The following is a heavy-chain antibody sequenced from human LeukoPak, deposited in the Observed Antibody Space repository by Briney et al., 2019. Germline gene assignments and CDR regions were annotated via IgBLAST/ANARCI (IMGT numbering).Heavy chain of an antibody. J-gene: IGHJ6*03. V-gene: IGHV1-18*01. CDR2: ISAYNGNT. D-gene: IGHD3-3*01. CDR3: ARGRGDYYYYYMDV. Sequence: GASVKVSCKASGYTFTSYGISWVRQAPGQELEWMGWISAYNGNTNYAQKLQGRVTMTTDTSTSTAYMELRSLRSDDTAVYYCARGRGDYYYYYMDVWGKGTTVTVSS. CDR1: GYTFTSYG.